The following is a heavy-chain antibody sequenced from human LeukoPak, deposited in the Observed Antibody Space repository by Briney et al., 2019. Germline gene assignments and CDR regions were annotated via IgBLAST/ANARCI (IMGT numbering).Heavy chain of an antibody. J-gene: IGHJ6*03. Sequence: SETLSLTCTVSGGSISSSSYYWSWIRQPPGKGLEWIGSIYYSGSTYYNPSLKSRVTISVDTSKNQFSLKLSSVTAADTAVYYCARSSLDYYYYMDVWGKGTTVTVPS. CDR3: ARSSLDYYYYMDV. CDR2: IYYSGST. V-gene: IGHV4-39*01. CDR1: GGSISSSSYY.